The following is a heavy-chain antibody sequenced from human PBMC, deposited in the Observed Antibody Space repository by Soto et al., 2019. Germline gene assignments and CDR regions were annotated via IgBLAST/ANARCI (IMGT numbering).Heavy chain of an antibody. CDR1: GFDFSTYW. CDR3: ARRLELPLGASHYYYGMDV. CDR2: IDDDGSST. D-gene: IGHD1-7*01. V-gene: IGHV3-74*01. J-gene: IGHJ6*02. Sequence: EAQLVESGGGLVQPGGSLRVSCAASGFDFSTYWMHWVRQVPGKGLEWVSRIDDDGSSTRYADSVKGRFTISRDNSKKIVYLEMNSLTAEDTAVYYCARRLELPLGASHYYYGMDVWGQGTTVTVSS.